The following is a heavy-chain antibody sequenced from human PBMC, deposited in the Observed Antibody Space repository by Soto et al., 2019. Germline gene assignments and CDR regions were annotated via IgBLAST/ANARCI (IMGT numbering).Heavy chain of an antibody. D-gene: IGHD6-19*01. CDR3: ALLAVAADFDY. Sequence: PGGSLSLSCAASGFTVSSNYMSWVRQAPGKGLEWASVIYSGGSTYYADSVKGRFTISRDNSKNTLYLQMNSLRAEDTAVYYCALLAVAADFDYWGQGTLVTVSS. CDR1: GFTVSSNY. V-gene: IGHV3-53*01. CDR2: IYSGGST. J-gene: IGHJ4*02.